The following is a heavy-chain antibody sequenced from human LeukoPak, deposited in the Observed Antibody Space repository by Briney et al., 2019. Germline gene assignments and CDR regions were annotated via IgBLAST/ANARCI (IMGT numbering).Heavy chain of an antibody. V-gene: IGHV4-34*01. CDR2: INHSGST. CDR3: ARRVIWFGPQRGYFDY. Sequence: SSETLSLTCAVYGGSFSGYYWSWIRQPPGKGLEWIGEINHSGSTNYNPSLKSRVTISVDTSKNQFSLKLSSVTAADTAVYYCARRVIWFGPQRGYFDYWGQGTLVTVSS. J-gene: IGHJ4*02. D-gene: IGHD3-10*01. CDR1: GGSFSGYY.